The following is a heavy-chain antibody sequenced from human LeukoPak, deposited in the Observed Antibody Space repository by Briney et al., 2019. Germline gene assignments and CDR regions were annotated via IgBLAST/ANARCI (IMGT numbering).Heavy chain of an antibody. CDR2: LSGSGGST. Sequence: GGSLRLSCAASGFIVSNNYMSWVRQAPGKGLEWVSSLSGSGGSTYYTDSVKGRFTISRDKSKNTLYLQMNSLRAEDTAVYYCAKNGPAAGTYYFDYWGQGTLVTVSS. J-gene: IGHJ4*02. D-gene: IGHD1-1*01. CDR1: GFIVSNNY. V-gene: IGHV3-23*01. CDR3: AKNGPAAGTYYFDY.